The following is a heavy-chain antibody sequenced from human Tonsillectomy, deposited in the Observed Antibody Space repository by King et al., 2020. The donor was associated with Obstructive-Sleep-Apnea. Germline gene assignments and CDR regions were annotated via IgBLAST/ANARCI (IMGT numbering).Heavy chain of an antibody. CDR3: AKEGGAILYQYGMDV. D-gene: IGHD2-8*01. V-gene: IGHV3-9*01. CDR2: FSWNSGII. Sequence: QLVQSGGGLVQPGRSLRLSCAASGFTFDDYAMHWVRQAPGKGLEWVSGFSWNSGIIGCADSVKGRFTIHRDNAKKSLYLQMNSLRAEYTALDYCAKEGGAILYQYGMDVWGQGTTVTVSS. J-gene: IGHJ6*02. CDR1: GFTFDDYA.